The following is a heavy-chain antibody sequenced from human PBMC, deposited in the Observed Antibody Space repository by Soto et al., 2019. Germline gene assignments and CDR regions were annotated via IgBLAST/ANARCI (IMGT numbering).Heavy chain of an antibody. CDR2: ISGSGGST. CDR3: AKDIRYSYGLPYFDY. Sequence: PGGSLRLSCAASGFTFSSYAMSWVRQAPGKGLEWVSAISGSGGSTYYADSVKGRFTISRDNSKNTLYLQMNSLRAEDTAVYYCAKDIRYSYGLPYFDYWGQGTLVTVYS. J-gene: IGHJ4*02. V-gene: IGHV3-23*01. D-gene: IGHD5-18*01. CDR1: GFTFSSYA.